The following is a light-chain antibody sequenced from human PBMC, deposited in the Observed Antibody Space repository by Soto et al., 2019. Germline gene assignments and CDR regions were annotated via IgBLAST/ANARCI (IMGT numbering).Light chain of an antibody. CDR1: QSISSY. V-gene: IGKV1-8*01. J-gene: IGKJ1*01. CDR2: AAS. Sequence: IHMTQSPSTLSASVGDRVAMTLRASQSISSYLAWYQQKPGKAPKLLIYAASTLQSGVPSRFSGSGSGTDFTLTISCLQSEDFATYYCQQYYSYPPTFGQGTKVDI. CDR3: QQYYSYPPT.